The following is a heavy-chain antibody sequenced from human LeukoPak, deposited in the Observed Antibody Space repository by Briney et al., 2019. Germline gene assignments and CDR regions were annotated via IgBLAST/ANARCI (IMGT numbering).Heavy chain of an antibody. CDR3: ARVRITMVRGVIKE. CDR1: GYTFTSYG. J-gene: IGHJ4*02. V-gene: IGHV1-18*01. CDR2: ISAYNGNT. D-gene: IGHD3-10*01. Sequence: GASVKVSCKASGYTFTSYGVSWVRQAPGQGLEWMGWISAYNGNTNYAQKLQGRVTMTTDTSTSTAYMELRSLRSDDTAVYYCARVRITMVRGVIKEWGQGTLVTVSS.